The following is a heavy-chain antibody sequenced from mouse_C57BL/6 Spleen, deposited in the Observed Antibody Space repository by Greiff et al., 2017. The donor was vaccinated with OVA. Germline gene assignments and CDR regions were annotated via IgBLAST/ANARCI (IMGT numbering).Heavy chain of an antibody. CDR2: IDPENGDT. D-gene: IGHD1-1*01. CDR1: GFNIKDDY. CDR3: ATPFDGSVVARAY. V-gene: IGHV14-4*01. J-gene: IGHJ3*01. Sequence: EVQLQQSGAELVRPGASVKLSCTASGFNIKDDYMHWVKQRPEQGLEWIGWIDPENGDTEYASKFQGKATITADTSSNTAYLQLSSLTSEDTAVYYCATPFDGSVVARAYWGQGTLVTVSA.